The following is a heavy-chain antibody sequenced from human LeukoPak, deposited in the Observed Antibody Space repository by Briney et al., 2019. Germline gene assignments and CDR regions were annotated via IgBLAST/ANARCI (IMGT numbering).Heavy chain of an antibody. CDR1: GYTFTSYY. Sequence: VASVKVSCKASGYTFTSYYMHWVRQAPGQGLEWMGIINPSGGSTSYAQKFQGRVTMTRDTSTSTVYMELSSLRSEDTAVYYCARARITMVRGVIFWFDPWGQGTLVTVSS. CDR2: INPSGGST. J-gene: IGHJ5*02. CDR3: ARARITMVRGVIFWFDP. D-gene: IGHD3-10*01. V-gene: IGHV1-46*01.